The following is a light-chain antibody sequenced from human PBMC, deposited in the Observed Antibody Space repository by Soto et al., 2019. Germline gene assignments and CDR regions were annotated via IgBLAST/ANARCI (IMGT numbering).Light chain of an antibody. V-gene: IGKV3-11*01. CDR3: QQRSNWIT. Sequence: ESVLTQAPATLSLSPGERATLSCRASQSVSNNYLAWYQQKPGQAPRLLIYGASNRATGIPARFSGSGSGTDFTLTISSLEPEDSAIYHCQQRSNWITFGQGTRLGIK. CDR2: GAS. J-gene: IGKJ5*01. CDR1: QSVSNNY.